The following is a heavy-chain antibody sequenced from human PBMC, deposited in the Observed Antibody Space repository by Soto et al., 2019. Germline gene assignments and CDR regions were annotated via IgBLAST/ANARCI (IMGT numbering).Heavy chain of an antibody. CDR3: VKDPQGGYYYYGMDV. CDR1: GFTFSSYA. CDR2: ISSNGGST. D-gene: IGHD1-26*01. Sequence: AGESLKISCSASGFTFSSYAMHWVRQAPGKGLEYVSAISSNGGSTYYADSVKGRFTISRDNSKNTLYLQMSSLRAEDTAVYYCVKDPQGGYYYYGMDVWGQGTTVTVS. J-gene: IGHJ6*02. V-gene: IGHV3-64D*06.